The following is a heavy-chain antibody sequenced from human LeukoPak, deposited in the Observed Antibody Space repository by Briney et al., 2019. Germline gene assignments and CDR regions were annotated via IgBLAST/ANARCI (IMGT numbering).Heavy chain of an antibody. D-gene: IGHD3-10*01. J-gene: IGHJ4*02. CDR1: GFTFDDNG. Sequence: GGSLRLSCAASGFTFDDNGMSWVRQAPGKGLEWVSGITWNGDSTDYADSVKGRFTISRDNAKNSLYLQMNSLRAEDTAWYYFATHSYYYGSRSYPHYLVYWRQGALVGVPS. CDR2: ITWNGDST. V-gene: IGHV3-20*04. CDR3: ATHSYYYGSRSYPHYLVY.